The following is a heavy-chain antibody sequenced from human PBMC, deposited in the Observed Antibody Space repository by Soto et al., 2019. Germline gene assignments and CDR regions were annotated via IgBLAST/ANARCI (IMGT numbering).Heavy chain of an antibody. CDR3: TTTSPITMIVVVIEYYFDY. CDR1: GFTFSSYG. V-gene: IGHV3-33*01. D-gene: IGHD3-22*01. Sequence: PGGSLRLSCAASGFTFSSYGMHWVRQAPGKGLEWVAVIWYDGSNKYYADSVKGRFTISRDNSKNTLYLQMNSLKTEDTAVYYCTTTSPITMIVVVIEYYFDYWGQGTLVTVSS. CDR2: IWYDGSNK. J-gene: IGHJ4*02.